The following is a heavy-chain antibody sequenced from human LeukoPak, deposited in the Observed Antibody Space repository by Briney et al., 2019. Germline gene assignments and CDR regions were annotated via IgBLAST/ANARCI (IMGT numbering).Heavy chain of an antibody. CDR3: AKSLYGFGELLPYFDY. V-gene: IGHV3-30*18. CDR1: GFTFSSYG. CDR2: ISYDGSNK. Sequence: PGRSLRLSCAASGFTFSSYGMHWVRQAPGKGLEWVAVISYDGSNKYYADSVKGRFTISRDNSKNTLYLQMNSLRAEDTAVYYCAKSLYGFGELLPYFDYWGQGTLVTVSS. J-gene: IGHJ4*02. D-gene: IGHD3-10*01.